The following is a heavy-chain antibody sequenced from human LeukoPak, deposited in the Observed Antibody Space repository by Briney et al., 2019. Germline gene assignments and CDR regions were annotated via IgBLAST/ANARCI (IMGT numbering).Heavy chain of an antibody. V-gene: IGHV3-66*01. Sequence: GGSLRLSCAASGFTVSRNYMSWVRQAPGKGLEWVSVIYSGGSTYYADSVKGRFTISRDNSKNTLYLQMNSLRAEDTAVYYCARAGPSSSWHQFDYWGQGTLVTVSS. CDR3: ARAGPSSSWHQFDY. J-gene: IGHJ4*02. D-gene: IGHD6-13*01. CDR2: IYSGGST. CDR1: GFTVSRNY.